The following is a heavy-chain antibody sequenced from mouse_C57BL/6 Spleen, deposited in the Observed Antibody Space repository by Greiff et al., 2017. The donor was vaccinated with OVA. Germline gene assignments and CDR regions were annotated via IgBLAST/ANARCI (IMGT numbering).Heavy chain of an antibody. D-gene: IGHD2-2*01. J-gene: IGHJ4*01. CDR3: ARTMKYGYEDYYAMDD. CDR2: INPGSGGT. Sequence: QVQLQQSGAELVRPGTSVKVSCKASGYAFTNYLIEWVKQRPGQGLEWIGVINPGSGGTNYNEKFKGKATLTADKSSSTAYMQLSSLTSEDSAVYFCARTMKYGYEDYYAMDDWGQGTSVTVSS. CDR1: GYAFTNYL. V-gene: IGHV1-54*01.